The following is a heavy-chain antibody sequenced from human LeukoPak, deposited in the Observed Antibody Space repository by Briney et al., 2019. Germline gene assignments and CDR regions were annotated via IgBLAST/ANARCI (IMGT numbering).Heavy chain of an antibody. D-gene: IGHD5-12*01. Sequence: PSETLSLTCAVSGGSISTYYWNWIRRPPGRGLEWIGYIYYTGSISYNPPLKSRVTISLDTSKSQFSLRLTSVTAADTAVYYCASHGSSGHDPLTWGQGTLVTVSS. CDR1: GGSISTYY. V-gene: IGHV4-59*08. CDR3: ASHGSSGHDPLT. J-gene: IGHJ4*02. CDR2: IYYTGSI.